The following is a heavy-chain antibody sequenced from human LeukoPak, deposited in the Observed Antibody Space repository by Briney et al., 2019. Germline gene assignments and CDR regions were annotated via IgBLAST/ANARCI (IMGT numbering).Heavy chain of an antibody. V-gene: IGHV3-30*04. Sequence: GGSLRLSCAASGFTFSSYAMHWVRQAPGKGLEWVAVISYDGSNKYYADSAKGRFTISRDNSKNTLYLQMNSLRAEDTAVYYCARAQYYDILTGYLPDAFDIWGQGTMVTVSS. D-gene: IGHD3-9*01. CDR1: GFTFSSYA. CDR2: ISYDGSNK. J-gene: IGHJ3*02. CDR3: ARAQYYDILTGYLPDAFDI.